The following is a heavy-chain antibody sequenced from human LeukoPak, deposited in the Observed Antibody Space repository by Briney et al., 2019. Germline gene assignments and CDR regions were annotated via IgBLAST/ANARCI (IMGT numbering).Heavy chain of an antibody. CDR2: IIPIFGTA. Sequence: ASVKVSCKASGGTFSSYAISWVRQAPGQGLEWMGGIIPIFGTANYAQKFQGRVTITTDESTSTAYMGLSSLRSEDTAVYYCARGSGSGYPFLFDYWGQGTLVTVSS. D-gene: IGHD3-3*01. CDR3: ARGSGSGYPFLFDY. V-gene: IGHV1-69*05. J-gene: IGHJ4*02. CDR1: GGTFSSYA.